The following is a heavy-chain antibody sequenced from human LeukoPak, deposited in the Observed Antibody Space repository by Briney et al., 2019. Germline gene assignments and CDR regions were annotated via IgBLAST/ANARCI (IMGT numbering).Heavy chain of an antibody. D-gene: IGHD3-22*01. CDR1: GGSMSSFY. CDR3: AREWTSGDGSGYPYYFDY. J-gene: IGHJ4*02. Sequence: SETLSLTCTVSGGSMSSFYWDWIRQPAGKGLQWIGRIYTSGVTNYNPSLKSRVIMSVDTSKNQFSLKLSSVTAADTAVYYCAREWTSGDGSGYPYYFDYWSPGTLVTVSS. CDR2: IYTSGVT. V-gene: IGHV4-4*07.